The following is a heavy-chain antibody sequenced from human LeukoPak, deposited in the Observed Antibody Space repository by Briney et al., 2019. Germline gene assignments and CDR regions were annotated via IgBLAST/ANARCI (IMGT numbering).Heavy chain of an antibody. J-gene: IGHJ4*02. D-gene: IGHD2-2*01. V-gene: IGHV4-30-4*08. CDR2: IYYSGST. CDR3: ARELGYCSSTSCYPDY. CDR1: GGSISSGDYY. Sequence: PSQTLSLTCTVSGGSISSGDYYWSWIRQPPGKGLERIGYIYYSGSTYYNPSLKSRVTISVDTSKNQFSLKLSSVTAADTAVYYCARELGYCSSTSCYPDYWGQGTLVTVSS.